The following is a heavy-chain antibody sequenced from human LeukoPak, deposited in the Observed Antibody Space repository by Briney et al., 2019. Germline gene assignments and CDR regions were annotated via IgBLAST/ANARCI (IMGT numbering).Heavy chain of an antibody. CDR3: AKSRSSWSDDTFDI. J-gene: IGHJ3*02. Sequence: GGSLRLSCAASGVTFSGYGMFWVRQAPGKGLEWISSISIGGTYIYYADSVKGRFTISRNNAKNSLYLQMNSLRADDTAVYYCAKSRSSWSDDTFDIWGQGTMVTVSS. CDR2: ISIGGTYI. V-gene: IGHV3-21*01. CDR1: GVTFSGYG. D-gene: IGHD6-13*01.